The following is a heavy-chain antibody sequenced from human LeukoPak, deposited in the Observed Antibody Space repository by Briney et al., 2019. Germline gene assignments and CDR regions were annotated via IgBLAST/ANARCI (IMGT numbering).Heavy chain of an antibody. V-gene: IGHV3-13*01. CDR3: ARGPPRGKYYYMDV. J-gene: IGHJ6*03. CDR1: GFSFCSFD. Sequence: GGALRLSCAASGFSFCSFDMHWVRQPTGQGLEWVSTIGTASDTYYPSSVEGRFTLSRDNAKNSLYLQMNSLTAGDTAVYYCARGPPRGKYYYMDVWGKGTTVTVSS. CDR2: IGTASDT. D-gene: IGHD1-1*01.